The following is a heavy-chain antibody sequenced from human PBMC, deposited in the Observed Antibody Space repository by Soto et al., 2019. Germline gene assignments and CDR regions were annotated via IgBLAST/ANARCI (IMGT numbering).Heavy chain of an antibody. CDR2: ISWDGGST. CDR3: AKSTGTRKGTYYYGMDV. CDR1: GFTFDDYT. J-gene: IGHJ6*02. D-gene: IGHD1-1*01. Sequence: GSLRLSCAASGFTFDDYTMHWVRQAPGKGLEWVSLISWDGGSTYYADSVKGRFTISRDNSKNSLYLQMNSLRTEDTALYYCAKSTGTRKGTYYYGMDVWGQGTTVTVPS. V-gene: IGHV3-43*01.